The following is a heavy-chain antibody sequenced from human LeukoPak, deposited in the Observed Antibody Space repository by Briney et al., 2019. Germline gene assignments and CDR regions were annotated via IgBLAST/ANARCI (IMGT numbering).Heavy chain of an antibody. CDR2: ISWNSGSI. Sequence: GGSLRLSCAASGFTFDDYAMHWVRHAPGNGLEWVSGISWNSGSIGYADSVKGRFTISRDNAKNSLYLQMNSLRAEDTALYYCAKDFRYLGYYYGMDVWGQGTTVTVSS. D-gene: IGHD3-9*01. CDR3: AKDFRYLGYYYGMDV. V-gene: IGHV3-9*01. CDR1: GFTFDDYA. J-gene: IGHJ6*02.